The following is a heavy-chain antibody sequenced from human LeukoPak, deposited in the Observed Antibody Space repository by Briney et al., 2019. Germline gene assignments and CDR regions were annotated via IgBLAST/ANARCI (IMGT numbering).Heavy chain of an antibody. CDR1: GGTFSSYA. V-gene: IGHV1-69*13. D-gene: IGHD5-24*01. J-gene: IGHJ4*02. CDR3: ASIYRDGYNDDY. Sequence: GASVKVSCKASGGTFSSYAISWVRQAPGQGLEWMGGIIPIFGTANYAQKFQSRVTITADESTSTAYMELSSLRSEDTAVYYCASIYRDGYNDDYWGQGTLVTVSS. CDR2: IIPIFGTA.